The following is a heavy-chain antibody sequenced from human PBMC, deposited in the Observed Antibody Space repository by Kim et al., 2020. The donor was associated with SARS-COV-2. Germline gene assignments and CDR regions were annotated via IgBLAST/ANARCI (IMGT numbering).Heavy chain of an antibody. J-gene: IGHJ6*02. Sequence: LKSRVTISVDTSKNQYSLKRSSVTAADTAVYYCARDQTAPYGSGRRVDVWGQGTTVTVSS. V-gene: IGHV4-39*07. D-gene: IGHD3-10*01. CDR3: ARDQTAPYGSGRRVDV.